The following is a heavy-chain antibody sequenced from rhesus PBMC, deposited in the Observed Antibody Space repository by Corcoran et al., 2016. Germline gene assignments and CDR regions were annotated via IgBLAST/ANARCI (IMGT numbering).Heavy chain of an antibody. CDR1: GGSISSSNW. J-gene: IGHJ3*01. Sequence: QVQLQESDPGLVKPSETLSLTCAVSGGSISSSNWWSWIRQPPGKGLEWIGFISGISGNTYYNPSLKRQVTISTATSKNQFSLKLSSVTAADTAVYYCARDIPRIAAGRSAFDFWGQGLRVTVSS. V-gene: IGHV4-65*01. CDR2: ISGISGNT. CDR3: ARDIPRIAAGRSAFDF. D-gene: IGHD6-13*01.